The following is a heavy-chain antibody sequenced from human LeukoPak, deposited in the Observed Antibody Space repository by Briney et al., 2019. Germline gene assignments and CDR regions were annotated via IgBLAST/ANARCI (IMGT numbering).Heavy chain of an antibody. V-gene: IGHV1-18*04. D-gene: IGHD3-22*01. Sequence: ASVKVSCKASGYTFTNYYMHWVRQAPGQGLEWMGWISAYNGNTKYVQKLQGRVTMTTDTSTSTAYMELRSLRSDDTAVYYCARGSPYYYDSSGVWGQGTLVTVSS. CDR2: ISAYNGNT. J-gene: IGHJ4*02. CDR3: ARGSPYYYDSSGV. CDR1: GYTFTNYY.